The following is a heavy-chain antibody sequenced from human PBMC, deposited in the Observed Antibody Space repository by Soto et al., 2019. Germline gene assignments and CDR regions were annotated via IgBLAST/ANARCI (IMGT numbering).Heavy chain of an antibody. Sequence: GGSLRLSCAASGFTVSSNYMSWARQAPGKGLEWVSVIYSGGSTYYADYVKGRCTISRDNSKNTLYLQMNSLRAEDTAVYYCARMGDSSGYSGWFDPWGQGTLVTVSS. V-gene: IGHV3-66*01. D-gene: IGHD3-22*01. J-gene: IGHJ5*02. CDR2: IYSGGST. CDR1: GFTVSSNY. CDR3: ARMGDSSGYSGWFDP.